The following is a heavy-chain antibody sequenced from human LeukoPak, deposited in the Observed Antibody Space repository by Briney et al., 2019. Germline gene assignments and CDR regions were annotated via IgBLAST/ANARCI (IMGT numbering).Heavy chain of an antibody. V-gene: IGHV4-34*01. CDR2: INHSGST. J-gene: IGHJ6*03. D-gene: IGHD2-15*01. Sequence: SETLSLTCAVYGGAFGGYYWSWIRQPPGKGLEWIGEINHSGSTNYNPSLKSRVTISVDTSKNQFSLKLSSVTAADTAVYYCARLQRGYCSGGSCYSRYYYYYMDVWGKGTTVTVSS. CDR3: ARLQRGYCSGGSCYSRYYYYYMDV. CDR1: GGAFGGYY.